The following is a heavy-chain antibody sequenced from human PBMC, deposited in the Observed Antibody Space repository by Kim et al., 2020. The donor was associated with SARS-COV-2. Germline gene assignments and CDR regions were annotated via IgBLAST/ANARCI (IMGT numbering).Heavy chain of an antibody. CDR1: GYTFTSYG. CDR3: ARETPAYDSSGYYSDLLVAFDI. J-gene: IGHJ3*02. D-gene: IGHD3-22*01. CDR2: ISAYNGNT. Sequence: ASVKVSCKASGYTFTSYGISWVRQAPGQGLEWMGWISAYNGNTNYAQKLQGRVTMTTDTSTSTAYMELRSLRSDDTAVYYCARETPAYDSSGYYSDLLVAFDICAKGQWSPSLQ. V-gene: IGHV1-18*01.